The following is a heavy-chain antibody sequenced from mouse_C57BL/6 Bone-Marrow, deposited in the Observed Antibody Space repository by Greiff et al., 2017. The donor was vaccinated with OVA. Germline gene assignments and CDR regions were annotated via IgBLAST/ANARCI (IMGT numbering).Heavy chain of an antibody. D-gene: IGHD2-1*01. J-gene: IGHJ4*01. CDR3: TRLLDAMDY. Sequence: EVKLVESGEGLVKPGGSLKLSCAASGFTFSSYAMSWVRQTPEKRLEWVAYISSGGDNIYYADTVKGRFTISRDNARNTLYLQMSSLKSEDTAMYYCTRLLDAMDYWGQGTAVTVSS. CDR1: GFTFSSYA. V-gene: IGHV5-9-1*02. CDR2: ISSGGDNI.